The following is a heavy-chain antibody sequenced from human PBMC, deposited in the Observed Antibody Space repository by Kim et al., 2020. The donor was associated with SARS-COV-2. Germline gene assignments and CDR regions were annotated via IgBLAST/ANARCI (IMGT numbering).Heavy chain of an antibody. CDR1: GYTFTSYG. V-gene: IGHV1-18*01. Sequence: ASVKVSCKASGYTFTSYGISWVRQAPGQELEWMGLISAYNGNTNYAQKLQGRVTMTTDTSTSTAYMELRSLRSDDTAVYYCAKDLITMVRDTTKPYNWFDPWGQGTLVTVSS. CDR3: AKDLITMVRDTTKPYNWFDP. D-gene: IGHD3-10*01. CDR2: ISAYNGNT. J-gene: IGHJ5*02.